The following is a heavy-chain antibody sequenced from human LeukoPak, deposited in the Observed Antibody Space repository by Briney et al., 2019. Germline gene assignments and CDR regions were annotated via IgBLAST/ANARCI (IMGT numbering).Heavy chain of an antibody. Sequence: SVKVSCKASGGTFSSYAISWVRQAPGQGLEWMGRIIPILVISNYAQKFQGRVTITADKSTSTAYMELSSLRSEDTAVYYCARDGSGPVPDDFDYWGQGTLVTVSS. J-gene: IGHJ4*02. CDR3: ARDGSGPVPDDFDY. D-gene: IGHD3-10*01. V-gene: IGHV1-69*04. CDR2: IIPILVIS. CDR1: GGTFSSYA.